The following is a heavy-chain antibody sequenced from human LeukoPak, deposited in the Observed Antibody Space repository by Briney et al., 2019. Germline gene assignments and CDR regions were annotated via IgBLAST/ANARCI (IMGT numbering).Heavy chain of an antibody. CDR3: ARPDSSGYPYYYGMDV. V-gene: IGHV3-30*04. CDR1: GFTFSSYA. D-gene: IGHD3-22*01. J-gene: IGHJ6*02. Sequence: HPGGSLRLSCAAPGFTFSSYAMHWVRQAPGKGPEWVAVISYDGSNKYYADSVKGRFTISTDNSKTTLYLQMNSLRAEDTAVYYCARPDSSGYPYYYGMDVWGQGTTVTVSS. CDR2: ISYDGSNK.